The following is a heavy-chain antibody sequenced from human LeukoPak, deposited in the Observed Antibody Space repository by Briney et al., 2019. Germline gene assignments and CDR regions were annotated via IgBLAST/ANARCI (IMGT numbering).Heavy chain of an antibody. J-gene: IGHJ3*02. D-gene: IGHD2-2*01. CDR3: ARSPARYCSSTSCYWDHLQGAFDI. CDR1: GFTFSSYG. V-gene: IGHV3-33*01. CDR2: IWYDGSNK. Sequence: GGSLRLSCAASGFTFSSYGMHWVRQAPGKGLEWVAAIWYDGSNKYYADSVKGRFTISRDNSKDTLYLQMNSLRAEDTAVYYCARSPARYCSSTSCYWDHLQGAFDIWGQGTMVTVSS.